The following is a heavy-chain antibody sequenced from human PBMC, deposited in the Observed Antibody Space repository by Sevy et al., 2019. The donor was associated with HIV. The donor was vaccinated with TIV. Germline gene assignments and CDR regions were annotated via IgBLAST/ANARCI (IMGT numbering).Heavy chain of an antibody. J-gene: IGHJ3*02. CDR3: ARRNDFAI. CDR1: GGSINSDH. CDR2: VYYIGGA. Sequence: SETLSLTCTVSGGSINSDHWNWIRQPPGKGLEWIGYVYYIGGANYNPSLKNRVTISVDRTKNQFSLKLTSVTAADTAVYYCARRNDFAIWGQGTMVTVSS. V-gene: IGHV4-59*08.